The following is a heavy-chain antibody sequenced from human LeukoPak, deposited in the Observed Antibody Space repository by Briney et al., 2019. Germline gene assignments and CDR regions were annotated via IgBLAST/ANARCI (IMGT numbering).Heavy chain of an antibody. Sequence: PSETLSLTCSVSGGSIDNYYWSWIRLPPGKGLEWIGYIHYSGSANYNPSLNSRVTISVDTSKNQFSLKLSSVTAADTAVYYCARSPQNIVVVPATMRRGWFDPWGQGTLVTVSS. V-gene: IGHV4-59*12. J-gene: IGHJ5*02. D-gene: IGHD2-2*01. CDR2: IHYSGSA. CDR1: GGSIDNYY. CDR3: ARSPQNIVVVPATMRRGWFDP.